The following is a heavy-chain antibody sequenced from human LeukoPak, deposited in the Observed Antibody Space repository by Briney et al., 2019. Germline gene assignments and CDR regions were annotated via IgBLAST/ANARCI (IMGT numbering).Heavy chain of an antibody. V-gene: IGHV3-30*02. Sequence: GGSLRLSCAASGFTFSSYGMHWVRQAPGKGLEWVAFIRYDGSNKYYADSVKGRFTISRDNSKNTLYLQMNSLRSEDTAVYYCARGRVSGTKKRYYYYYYMDVWGKGTTVTISS. CDR3: ARGRVSGTKKRYYYYYYMDV. J-gene: IGHJ6*03. CDR1: GFTFSSYG. CDR2: IRYDGSNK. D-gene: IGHD1-26*01.